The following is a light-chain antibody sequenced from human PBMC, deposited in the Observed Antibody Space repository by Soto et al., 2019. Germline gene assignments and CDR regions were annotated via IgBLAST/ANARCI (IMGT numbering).Light chain of an antibody. Sequence: IVLTQSPGTLSLSPGERGTLSCRASQCVASNYLAWYQQKPGQAPTLLFYCASSRATSIPDRFSVSGSGTDLTRTISRLEPEDFVVYYCQQYGSSPRTFGQGTKVEIQ. CDR1: QCVASNY. CDR2: CAS. V-gene: IGKV3-20*01. J-gene: IGKJ1*01. CDR3: QQYGSSPRT.